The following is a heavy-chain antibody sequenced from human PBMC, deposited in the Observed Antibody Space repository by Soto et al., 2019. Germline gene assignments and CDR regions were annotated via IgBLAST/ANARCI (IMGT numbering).Heavy chain of an antibody. Sequence: QVQLQQWGAGLLKPSETLSLTCAVYGGSFSGYYWSWIRQPPGKGLEWIGESNHSGRTNYNPPLKSRVTISVDTSKNKFSLRLSSVTAADTAVYYCARKYYDILTGPNPYNWFDPWGQGTLVTVSS. CDR2: SNHSGRT. V-gene: IGHV4-34*02. CDR3: ARKYYDILTGPNPYNWFDP. J-gene: IGHJ5*02. CDR1: GGSFSGYY. D-gene: IGHD3-9*01.